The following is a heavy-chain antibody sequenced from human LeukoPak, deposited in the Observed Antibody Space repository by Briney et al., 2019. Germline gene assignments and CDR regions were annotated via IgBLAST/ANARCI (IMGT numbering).Heavy chain of an antibody. CDR2: ISSSSSSYI. CDR3: ARETSQDYFDS. CDR1: GFTFSSYS. Sequence: GGSLRLSCAASGFTFSSYSMNWVRQAPGKGLVWVSSISSSSSSYIYYADSVKGRFTISRDNAKNTLYVQMNSLRAEDTAVYYCARETSQDYFDSWGQGTLVTVSS. J-gene: IGHJ4*02. V-gene: IGHV3-21*01.